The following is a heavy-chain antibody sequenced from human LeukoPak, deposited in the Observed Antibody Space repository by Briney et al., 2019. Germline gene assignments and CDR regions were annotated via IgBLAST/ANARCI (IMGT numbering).Heavy chain of an antibody. D-gene: IGHD2-8*02. CDR1: GFTFSDYY. Sequence: PGGSLRLSCAASGFTFSDYYMSWIRQAPGKGLEWVSLISSLSPPAISYGDSVKGRFTTSRDDGKNSLFLQMNSLRVEDTAMYYCAGHARGSYLVYWGQGILVTVSA. CDR3: AGHARGSYLVY. V-gene: IGHV3-11*01. J-gene: IGHJ4*02. CDR2: ISSLSPPAI.